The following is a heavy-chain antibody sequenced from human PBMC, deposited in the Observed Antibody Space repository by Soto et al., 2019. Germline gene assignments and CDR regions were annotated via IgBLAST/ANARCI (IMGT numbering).Heavy chain of an antibody. D-gene: IGHD3-22*01. J-gene: IGHJ4*02. V-gene: IGHV3-23*01. CDR1: GFAFSCPW. CDR3: ARDYDSSGYPRYYFDY. CDR2: VSASGLNT. Sequence: GGSLRLSCAASGFAFSCPWMSWVRQAPGKGLEWVSGVSASGLNTDYADPVKGRFYISRDNSKNTLYLQMNSLRAEDTAVYYCARDYDSSGYPRYYFDYWGQGTLVTVSS.